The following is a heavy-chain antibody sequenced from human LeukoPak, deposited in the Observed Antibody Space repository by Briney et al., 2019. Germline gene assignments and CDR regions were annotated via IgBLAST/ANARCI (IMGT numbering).Heavy chain of an antibody. CDR1: GYTFTIYD. Sequence: ASLKLSCKASGYTFTIYDINWVRQATGQGLEWMGWMNPNSGNTGYAQKFEGRGTMTRNTSISTAYMEMSSLGSEETAVYYCAREQYTVTSHDAFDIWGQGTMVTVSS. V-gene: IGHV1-8*01. CDR3: AREQYTVTSHDAFDI. CDR2: MNPNSGNT. J-gene: IGHJ3*02. D-gene: IGHD4-17*01.